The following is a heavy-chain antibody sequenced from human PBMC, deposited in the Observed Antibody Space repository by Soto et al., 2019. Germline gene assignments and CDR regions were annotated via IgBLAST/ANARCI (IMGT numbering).Heavy chain of an antibody. CDR1: GFTFSSYS. V-gene: IGHV3-21*01. Sequence: PGGSLRLSCAASGFTFSSYSMIWVRQAPGKGLEWISSISSSSSYISYADSVKGRFTISRDNARNSLYLQMNSLRAEDTAMYFCARDSVRITLTTSYFDYWGQGTMVTVSS. D-gene: IGHD1-7*01. CDR2: ISSSSSYI. CDR3: ARDSVRITLTTSYFDY. J-gene: IGHJ4*02.